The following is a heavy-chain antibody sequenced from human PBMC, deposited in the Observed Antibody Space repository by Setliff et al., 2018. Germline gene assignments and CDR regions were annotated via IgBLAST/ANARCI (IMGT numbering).Heavy chain of an antibody. CDR2: IKQDGSEK. D-gene: IGHD4-17*01. CDR1: GFTSSRYW. J-gene: IGHJ4*02. V-gene: IGHV3-7*01. CDR3: SRDLQGSGDYVVDY. Sequence: GGSLRLSCAASGFTSSRYWMSWVRQAPGKGLEWAANIKQDGSEKYYADSVKGQFTISRDNAKNSLYLQMNSLRGEVTGVYFCSRDLQGSGDYVVDYWGQGTLVTVSS.